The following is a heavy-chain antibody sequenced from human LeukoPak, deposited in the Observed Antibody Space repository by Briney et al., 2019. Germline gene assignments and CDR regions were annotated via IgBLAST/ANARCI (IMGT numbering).Heavy chain of an antibody. V-gene: IGHV4-30-4*07. J-gene: IGHJ4*02. CDR2: IYYSGST. Sequence: PSQTLSLTCAVSGGSISSVGYSWSWIRQPPGKGLGWIGYIYYSGSTYYNPSLKSRVTISVDTSKNQFSLKLNSVTAADTAVYYCAKDRAYYSDSSGYYLVRAYDYWGQGTLVTVSS. CDR3: AKDRAYYSDSSGYYLVRAYDY. CDR1: GGSISSVGYS. D-gene: IGHD3-22*01.